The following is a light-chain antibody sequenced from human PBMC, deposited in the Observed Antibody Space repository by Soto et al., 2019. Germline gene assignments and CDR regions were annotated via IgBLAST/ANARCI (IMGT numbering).Light chain of an antibody. V-gene: IGLV1-47*01. J-gene: IGLJ1*01. CDR1: ASNIGINY. Sequence: VLTQPSSVSGTPGQRVNISCSGSASNIGINYVSWYQQFPGAAPKLLIYRNDQRSSGVPERFSGTKSGTSVSLAISGLRSEDEADYYCAAWDDTLSGPFVFGTGTKVTVL. CDR3: AAWDDTLSGPFV. CDR2: RND.